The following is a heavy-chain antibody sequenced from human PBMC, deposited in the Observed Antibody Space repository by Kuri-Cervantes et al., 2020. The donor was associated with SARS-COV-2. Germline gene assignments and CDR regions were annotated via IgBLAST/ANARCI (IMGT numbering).Heavy chain of an antibody. Sequence: SETLSLTCAAYGGSSSGYYWSWIRQPPGKGLEWIGEINHSGSTNYNPSLKSRVTISVDTSKNQFSLKLSSVTAADTAVYYCARRGPTTVTTFTSLAEVGFQHWGQGTLVTVSS. V-gene: IGHV4-34*01. CDR2: INHSGST. CDR3: ARRGPTTVTTFTSLAEVGFQH. D-gene: IGHD4-17*01. J-gene: IGHJ1*01. CDR1: GGSSSGYY.